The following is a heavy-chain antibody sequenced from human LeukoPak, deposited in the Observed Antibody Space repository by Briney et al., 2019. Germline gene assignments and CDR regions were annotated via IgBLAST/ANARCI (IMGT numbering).Heavy chain of an antibody. J-gene: IGHJ4*02. CDR1: VYSFTAYY. D-gene: IGHD6-19*01. CDR3: ARARVPIAVAGLYYFDY. CDR2: IKPDSGSS. V-gene: IGHV1-2*02. Sequence: GATVTVSCTPSVYSFTAYYIHWLRQAPGQGPEWMGWIKPDSGSSHYAQKLQGRVTMTRDTSGNSAYMDLTRLKSDDTAVYYCARARVPIAVAGLYYFDYWGKGALVTVSS.